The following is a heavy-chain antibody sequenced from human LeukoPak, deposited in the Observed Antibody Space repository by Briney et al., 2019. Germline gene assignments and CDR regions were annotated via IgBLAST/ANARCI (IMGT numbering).Heavy chain of an antibody. CDR3: ARDPKYSYSPDY. V-gene: IGHV3-74*01. CDR1: GFTLSRYE. J-gene: IGHJ4*02. Sequence: GGSLRLSCVASGFTLSRYEVHCVRQAPGRGLVWVSLINSDGSSTIYADSVKGRFTISRDNAKNTLYLQMNSLRAEDTAVYYCARDPKYSYSPDYWGQGTLVTVSS. D-gene: IGHD5-18*01. CDR2: INSDGSST.